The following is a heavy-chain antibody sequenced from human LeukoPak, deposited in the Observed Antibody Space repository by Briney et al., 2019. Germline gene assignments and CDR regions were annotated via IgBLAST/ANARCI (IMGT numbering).Heavy chain of an antibody. Sequence: SETLSLTCAVYGGSFSGYYWSWIRQPAGKGLEWIGRIYTSGSTNYNPSLKSRVTISVDTSKNQFSLKLSSVTAADTAVYYCASTSLLWFGELKGQFDYWGQGTLATVSS. D-gene: IGHD3-10*01. V-gene: IGHV4-59*10. CDR3: ASTSLLWFGELKGQFDY. J-gene: IGHJ4*02. CDR2: IYTSGST. CDR1: GGSFSGYY.